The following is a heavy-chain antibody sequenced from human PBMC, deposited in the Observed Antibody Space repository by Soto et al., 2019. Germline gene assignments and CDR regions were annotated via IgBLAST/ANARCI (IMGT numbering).Heavy chain of an antibody. V-gene: IGHV4-34*01. CDR2: INDSGST. D-gene: IGHD3-3*01. J-gene: IGHJ6*03. Sequence: QVQLQQRGAGLLKPSETLSLTCVVDGESFSGYYWTWIRQPPGKGLEWIGEINDSGSTNHKPSLKRRGTMSIDTSKNQFSLNLRSVTAADTGVYYCAKGGRFPEARYYFLDVWGNGTTVTVSS. CDR1: GESFSGYY. CDR3: AKGGRFPEARYYFLDV.